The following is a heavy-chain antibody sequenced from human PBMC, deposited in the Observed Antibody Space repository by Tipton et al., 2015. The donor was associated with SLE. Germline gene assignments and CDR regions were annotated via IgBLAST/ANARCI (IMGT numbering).Heavy chain of an antibody. CDR1: GFTFSSYA. CDR2: ISYDGSNK. V-gene: IGHV3-30-3*01. J-gene: IGHJ4*02. Sequence: SLRLSCAASGFTFSSYAMHWVRQAPGKGLEWVAVISYDGSNKYYADSVKGRFTISRDNSKNTLYLQMNSLRAEDTAVYYCARVRKPGYSSGWYWYYFDYWGQGTLVTVSS. CDR3: ARVRKPGYSSGWYWYYFDY. D-gene: IGHD6-19*01.